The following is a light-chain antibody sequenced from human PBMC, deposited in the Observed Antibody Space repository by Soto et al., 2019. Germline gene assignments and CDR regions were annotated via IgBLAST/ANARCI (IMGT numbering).Light chain of an antibody. V-gene: IGKV3-20*01. CDR3: QQYGSSPYT. Sequence: EIVLTQSPGTLSLSTGERATLSYRASQSVRSNYLAWYQQKPGQAPRLLIYSASNRDTGIPDRYSGTGSGTDYTLTILRLEAEEFAVYYCQQYGSSPYTFGERTKLEI. CDR2: SAS. J-gene: IGKJ2*01. CDR1: QSVRSNY.